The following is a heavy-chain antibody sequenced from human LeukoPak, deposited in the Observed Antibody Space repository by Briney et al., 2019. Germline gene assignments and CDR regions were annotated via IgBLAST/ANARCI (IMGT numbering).Heavy chain of an antibody. D-gene: IGHD2-2*01. Sequence: GGSLRLSCAASGFTFSSYGMHWVRQAPGKGLEWVAVISYDGSNKYYADSVKGRFTISRDNSKDTLYLQMNSLKTEDTAVYYCTRGYCLSTTCFWPPYFDSWGQGTLVTVSS. J-gene: IGHJ4*02. CDR3: TRGYCLSTTCFWPPYFDS. CDR1: GFTFSSYG. V-gene: IGHV3-30*03. CDR2: ISYDGSNK.